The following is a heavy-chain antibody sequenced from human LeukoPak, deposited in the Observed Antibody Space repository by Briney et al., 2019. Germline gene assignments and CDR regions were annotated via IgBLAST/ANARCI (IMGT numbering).Heavy chain of an antibody. V-gene: IGHV3-48*03. CDR2: IGKSGSPI. D-gene: IGHD4-17*01. J-gene: IGHJ4*02. CDR1: GFVFSSYD. Sequence: GGSLRLSCVASGFVFSSYDMNWVRQAPGKGLEWVSSIGKSGSPIYYRDSVRGRFTISRDNSKNTLYLHMNSLRAEDTAVYYCAKDLTTVTTGDYWGQGTLVTVSS. CDR3: AKDLTTVTTGDY.